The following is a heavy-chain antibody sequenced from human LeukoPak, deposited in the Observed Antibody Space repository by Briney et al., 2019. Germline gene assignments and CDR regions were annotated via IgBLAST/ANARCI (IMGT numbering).Heavy chain of an antibody. V-gene: IGHV4-39*07. CDR2: IYYSGST. CDR3: ARLGSLWFGAPFDY. Sequence: SETLSLTCTVSGGSIRSSSYYWGWIRQPPGKGLEWIGSIYYSGSTNYNPSLKSRVTISVDTSKNQFSLKLSSVTAADTAVYYCARLGSLWFGAPFDYWGQGTLVTVSS. D-gene: IGHD3-10*01. J-gene: IGHJ4*02. CDR1: GGSIRSSSYY.